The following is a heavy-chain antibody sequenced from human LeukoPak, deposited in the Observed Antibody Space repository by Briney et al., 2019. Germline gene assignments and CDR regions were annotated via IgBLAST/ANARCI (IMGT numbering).Heavy chain of an antibody. D-gene: IGHD3-3*01. CDR3: AKGPYDFWSGYYLVY. J-gene: IGHJ4*02. CDR2: ISGSGGST. V-gene: IGHV3-23*01. Sequence: GGSLRLSCAASGFTFSSYAMNWVRQAPGKGLEWVSAISGSGGSTYYADSVKGRFTISRDNSKNTLYLQMNSLRAEDTAVYYCAKGPYDFWSGYYLVYWGQGTLVTVSS. CDR1: GFTFSSYA.